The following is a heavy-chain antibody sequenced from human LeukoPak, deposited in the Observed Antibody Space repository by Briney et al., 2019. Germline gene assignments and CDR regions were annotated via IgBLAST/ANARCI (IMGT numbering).Heavy chain of an antibody. J-gene: IGHJ4*02. CDR2: ISWNSGSI. D-gene: IGHD1-26*01. CDR3: AKDRRELLYYLDY. V-gene: IGHV3-9*01. Sequence: GRSLRLSCAASGFTFDDYAMHWVRQAPGKGLEWVSGISWNSGSIGYADSVKGRFTISRDNAMNSLYLQMNSLRAEDTALYYCAKDRRELLYYLDYWGQGTLVTVSS. CDR1: GFTFDDYA.